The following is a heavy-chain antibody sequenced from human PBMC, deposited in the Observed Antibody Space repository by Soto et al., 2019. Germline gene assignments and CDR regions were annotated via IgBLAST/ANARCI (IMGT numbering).Heavy chain of an antibody. CDR1: RDYITSRNW. CDR2: IYHSGAS. Sequence: PSETLSLTCAVSRDYITSRNWWSWVRQARGKGLEWIGAIYHSGASTYNPSLKSRTTMSVDPSNNHFSLKLTSVTAADTAVYFCVRDLGTGTDYWGRGTLVTVSS. J-gene: IGHJ4*02. D-gene: IGHD1-1*01. CDR3: VRDLGTGTDY. V-gene: IGHV4-4*02.